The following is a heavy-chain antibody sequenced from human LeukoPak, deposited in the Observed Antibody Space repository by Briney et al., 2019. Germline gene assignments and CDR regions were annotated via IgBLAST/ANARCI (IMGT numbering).Heavy chain of an antibody. CDR1: GYTFTGYY. V-gene: IGHV1-46*01. J-gene: IGHJ6*02. CDR2: INPSGGST. D-gene: IGHD6-6*01. CDR3: AREGPRSIAIYYYYGMDV. Sequence: ASVKVSCKASGYTFTGYYMHWVRQAPGQGLAWMGIINPSGGSTSYAQKFQGRVTMTRDTSTSTVYMELSSLRSEDTAVYYCAREGPRSIAIYYYYGMDVWGQGTTVTVSS.